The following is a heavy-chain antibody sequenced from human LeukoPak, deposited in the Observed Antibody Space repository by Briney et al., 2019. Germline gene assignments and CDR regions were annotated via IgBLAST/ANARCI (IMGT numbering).Heavy chain of an antibody. D-gene: IGHD6-13*01. V-gene: IGHV4-61*02. CDR1: GGSISSGSYY. Sequence: SETLSLTCTVSGGSISSGSYYWSWIRQPAGKGLEWIGRIYTSGSTNYNPSLKSRVTISVDTSKNQFSLKLSSVTAAVTAVYYCARGSSSSWFGHKRLDYWGQGTLVTVSS. CDR3: ARGSSSSWFGHKRLDY. CDR2: IYTSGST. J-gene: IGHJ4*02.